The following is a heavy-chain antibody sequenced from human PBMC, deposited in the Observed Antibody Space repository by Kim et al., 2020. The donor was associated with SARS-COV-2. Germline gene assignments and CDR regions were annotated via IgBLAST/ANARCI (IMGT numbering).Heavy chain of an antibody. CDR1: GFTFSDYY. J-gene: IGHJ2*01. Sequence: GGSLRLSCAASGFTFSDYYMSWIRQAPGKGLEWVSYISSSGGSTIYYAASVKGRFSISRDNAKNSLYLQMNSLRVDDTAVYYCARTGGGRTVTTIGLWGR. V-gene: IGHV3-11*01. CDR3: ARTGGGRTVTTIGL. D-gene: IGHD4-17*01. CDR2: ISSSGGSTI.